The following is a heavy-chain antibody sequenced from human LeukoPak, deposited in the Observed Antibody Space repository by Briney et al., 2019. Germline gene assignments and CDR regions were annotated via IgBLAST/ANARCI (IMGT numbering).Heavy chain of an antibody. CDR1: GDSINSLDL. CDR2: MYLSGTT. D-gene: IGHD5-18*01. V-gene: IGHV4-4*02. J-gene: IGHJ4*02. Sequence: SETLFLTCTVSGDSINSLDLWSWVRQPPGKGLEWIGEMYLSGTTHSNPSVKSRVTISIDTSKNQFSLNLSSVTAADTAVYYCARDRGGGYSYGRGGYYFDYWGQGTLVTVSS. CDR3: ARDRGGGYSYGRGGYYFDY.